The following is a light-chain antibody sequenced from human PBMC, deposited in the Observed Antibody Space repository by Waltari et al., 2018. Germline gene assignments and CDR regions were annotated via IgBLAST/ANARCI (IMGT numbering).Light chain of an antibody. CDR2: DVS. CDR3: SSFTSSTTGI. V-gene: IGLV2-14*01. Sequence: SALTQPDSVSGSPGQSITISCSGISSDSGGYNYVYWYQQHPGEAPKVIIYDVSNRPSGVSNRFSGSKSGSSASLTISGLQAEDEADYYCSSFTSSTTGIFGGGTKLTVL. CDR1: SSDSGGYNY. J-gene: IGLJ2*01.